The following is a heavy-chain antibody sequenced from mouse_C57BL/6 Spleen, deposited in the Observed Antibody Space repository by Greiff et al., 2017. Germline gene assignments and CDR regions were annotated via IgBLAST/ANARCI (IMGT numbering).Heavy chain of an antibody. Sequence: EVKLQQSGPELVKPGASVKISCKASGYSFTGYYMNWVKQSPEKSLEWIGEINPSTGGTTYNQKFKAKATLTVDKSSSTAYMQLKSLTSEDSAVYYCASYITTVVEYYCDYWGQGTTLTVSS. CDR1: GYSFTGYY. V-gene: IGHV1-42*01. CDR2: INPSTGGT. D-gene: IGHD1-1*01. CDR3: ASYITTVVEYYCDY. J-gene: IGHJ2*01.